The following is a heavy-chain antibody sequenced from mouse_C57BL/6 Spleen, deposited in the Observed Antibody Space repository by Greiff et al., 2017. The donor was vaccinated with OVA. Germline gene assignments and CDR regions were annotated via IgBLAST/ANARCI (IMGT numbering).Heavy chain of an antibody. CDR3: ARRPYDGYYGYFDV. Sequence: VQLQQSGPELVKPGASVKISCKASGYAFSSSWMNWVKQRPGKGLEWIGRIYPGDGDTNYNGKFKGKATLTADKSSSTAYMQLSSLTCADSAVYFWARRPYDGYYGYFDVWGTGTTVTVSS. V-gene: IGHV1-82*01. D-gene: IGHD2-3*01. J-gene: IGHJ1*03. CDR1: GYAFSSSW. CDR2: IYPGDGDT.